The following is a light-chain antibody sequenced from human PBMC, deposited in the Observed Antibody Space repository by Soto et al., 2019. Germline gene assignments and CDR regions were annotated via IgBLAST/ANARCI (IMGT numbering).Light chain of an antibody. Sequence: EIVWTQSPGTLALSPGERATLSCRASQSVNSRLAWYQHKPGQAPRLLISGASNRASGIPARFSGSASGTDFTLTINRLEPEDFAVYYCQLYGISPHFGQGTRLEIK. J-gene: IGKJ5*01. CDR1: QSVNSR. V-gene: IGKV3-20*01. CDR2: GAS. CDR3: QLYGISPH.